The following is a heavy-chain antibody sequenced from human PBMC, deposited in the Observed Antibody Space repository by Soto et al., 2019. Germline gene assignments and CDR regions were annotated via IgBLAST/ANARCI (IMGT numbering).Heavy chain of an antibody. J-gene: IGHJ4*02. CDR2: IKQDGSEK. V-gene: IGHV3-7*01. CDR1: GFTFSSYW. D-gene: IGHD3-22*01. CDR3: ARDGPLYSSGYPDY. Sequence: GGSLRLSCAASGFTFSSYWMSWVRQAPGKGLEWVANIKQDGSEKYYVDSVKGRFTISRDNAKNSLYLQMNSLRAEDTAVYYCARDGPLYSSGYPDYWGQGTLVTAPQ.